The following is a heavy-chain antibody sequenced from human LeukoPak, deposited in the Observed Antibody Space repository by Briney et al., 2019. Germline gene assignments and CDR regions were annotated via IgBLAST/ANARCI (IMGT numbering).Heavy chain of an antibody. CDR1: GFTFSGSA. D-gene: IGHD5-24*01. CDR2: IRSKANSYAT. CDR3: TRPTPSARGYNLGDY. V-gene: IGHV3-73*01. J-gene: IGHJ4*02. Sequence: PGGSLRLSCAASGFTFSGSAMHWVRQASGKELERVGRIRSKANSYATAYAASVKGRFTISRDDSKNTAYLQMNSLKTEDTAVYYCTRPTPSARGYNLGDYWGQGTLVTVSS.